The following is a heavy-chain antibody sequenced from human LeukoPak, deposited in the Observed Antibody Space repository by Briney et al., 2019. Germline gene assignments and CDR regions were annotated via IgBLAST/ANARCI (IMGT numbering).Heavy chain of an antibody. D-gene: IGHD2-2*02. J-gene: IGHJ4*02. CDR2: INPNSGGT. V-gene: IGHV1-2*02. CDR1: GYTFTGYY. Sequence: ASVKVSCKASGYTFTGYYMHWVRQAPGQGLEWMGWINPNSGGTNYAQKFQGRVTMTRDTSISTAYMELSRLRSGDTAVYYCARVDCSSTSCYNFDYWGQGTLVTVSS. CDR3: ARVDCSSTSCYNFDY.